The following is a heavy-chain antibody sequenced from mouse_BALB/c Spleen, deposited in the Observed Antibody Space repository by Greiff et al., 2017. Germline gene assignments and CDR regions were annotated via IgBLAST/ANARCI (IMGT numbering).Heavy chain of an antibody. CDR1: GFTFSSYA. D-gene: IGHD3-2*02. CDR2: ISSGGST. Sequence: DVMLVESGGGLVKPGGSLKLSCAASGFTFSSYAMSWVRQTPEKRLEWVASISSGGSTYYPDSVKGRFTISRDNARNILYLQMSSLRSEDTAVYYCARGEEATYFDVWGAGTTVTVSS. J-gene: IGHJ1*01. V-gene: IGHV5-6-5*01. CDR3: ARGEEATYFDV.